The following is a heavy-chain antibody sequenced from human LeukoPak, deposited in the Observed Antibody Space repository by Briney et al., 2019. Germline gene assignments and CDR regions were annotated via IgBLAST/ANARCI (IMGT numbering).Heavy chain of an antibody. J-gene: IGHJ4*02. CDR2: ISRDGNSK. CDR1: GFIFSSYA. Sequence: GTSLRLSCAASGFIFSSYAMHWVRQAPGKGLEWVADISRDGNSKYYAGSLKGRFTISRDSSKNTLYLQMNSLRIEDTAVYFCARDDGYGDYGLDHWGQGTLVTVSS. V-gene: IGHV3-30-3*01. D-gene: IGHD4-17*01. CDR3: ARDDGYGDYGLDH.